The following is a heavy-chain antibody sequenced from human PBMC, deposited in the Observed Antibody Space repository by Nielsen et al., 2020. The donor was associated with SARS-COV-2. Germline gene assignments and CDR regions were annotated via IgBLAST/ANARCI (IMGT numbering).Heavy chain of an antibody. CDR2: ISHDGSNN. J-gene: IGHJ4*02. D-gene: IGHD4-17*01. CDR1: GFTFSNYA. V-gene: IGHV3-30-3*01. CDR3: ARDRTPYGDYVDYFED. Sequence: GESLQISCAASGFTFSNYAMHWLRQAPGKGLEWVAIISHDGSNNHYADSVKGRFTISRHNSYNTLLLQMNSLRGEDTAVYYCARDRTPYGDYVDYFEDWGQGTLVTVSS.